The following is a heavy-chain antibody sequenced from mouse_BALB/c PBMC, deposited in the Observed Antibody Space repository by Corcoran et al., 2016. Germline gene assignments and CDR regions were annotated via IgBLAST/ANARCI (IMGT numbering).Heavy chain of an antibody. CDR3: AREPYALDY. V-gene: IGHV9-1*02. Sequence: QIQLVQSGPELKKPGETVNISCKASGYTFTNYGMNWVKQAPGKGLKWMGWINTYTGEPTYADDFKGRFAFSLESSASTAYLQINNLKNEDMSTYFCAREPYALDYWGQGTSVTVSS. CDR1: GYTFTNYG. J-gene: IGHJ4*01. CDR2: INTYTGEP.